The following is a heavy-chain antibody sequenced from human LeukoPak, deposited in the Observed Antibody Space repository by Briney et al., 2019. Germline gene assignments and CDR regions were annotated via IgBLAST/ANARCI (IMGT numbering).Heavy chain of an antibody. D-gene: IGHD5-18*01. CDR3: ARVPDTAMPPFDY. CDR1: GGSISSGGYY. V-gene: IGHV4-30-2*01. CDR2: IYHSGST. Sequence: SQTLSLTCTVSGGSISSGGYYWSWIRQPPGKGLEWIGYIYHSGSTNYNPSLKSRVTISVDKSKNQFSLKLGSVTAADTTVYYCARVPDTAMPPFDYWGQGTLVTVSS. J-gene: IGHJ4*02.